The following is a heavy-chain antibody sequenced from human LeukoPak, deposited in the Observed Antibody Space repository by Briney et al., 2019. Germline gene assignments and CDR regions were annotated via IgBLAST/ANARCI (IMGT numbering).Heavy chain of an antibody. J-gene: IGHJ4*02. V-gene: IGHV3-23*01. CDR3: AKDPLATVTTYFDY. D-gene: IGHD4-17*01. CDR1: DFSFITYA. Sequence: GGSLRLSCAASDFSFITYAMSWVRQAPGKGLEWVSAISGSGGSTYYADSVKGRFTISRDNAKNSVYLQMNSLRAEDTAVYYCAKDPLATVTTYFDYWGQGTLVTVSS. CDR2: ISGSGGST.